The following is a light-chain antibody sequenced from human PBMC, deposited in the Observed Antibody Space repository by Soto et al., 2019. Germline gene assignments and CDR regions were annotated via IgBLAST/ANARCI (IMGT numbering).Light chain of an antibody. V-gene: IGKV3-20*01. J-gene: IGKJ5*01. Sequence: EIVLTQSPGTLSLSPGERATLSCRASQSVSNNYLAWYQQKPGQAPRLLIYGASNRATGIPDRFSGSGSGTDFTLTISRLEPEDFAVYYCQQYGSSLRTFGQGTRLEI. CDR3: QQYGSSLRT. CDR1: QSVSNNY. CDR2: GAS.